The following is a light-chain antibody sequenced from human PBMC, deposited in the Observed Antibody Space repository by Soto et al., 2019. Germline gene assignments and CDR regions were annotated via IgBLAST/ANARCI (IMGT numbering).Light chain of an antibody. CDR3: SSFAGNNNLV. Sequence: QSVLTQPPSASGSPGQSVTISCTGTSSDVGGYKYVSWYQQHPGKAPKLMIFEVNKRPSGVPDRFSGSKSGNTASLTVSGLQAEDEADYYCSSFAGNNNLVFGGGTKLTVL. J-gene: IGLJ2*01. V-gene: IGLV2-8*01. CDR2: EVN. CDR1: SSDVGGYKY.